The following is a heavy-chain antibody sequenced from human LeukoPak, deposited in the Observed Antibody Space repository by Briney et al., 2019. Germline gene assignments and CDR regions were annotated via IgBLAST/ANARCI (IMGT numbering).Heavy chain of an antibody. Sequence: PSETLSLTCTVSGGSISSGGYYWSWIRQPPGKGLEWIGYIYHSGSTYYNPSLKSRVTISVDRSKNQFSLKLSSVTAADTAVYYCAREGGYDWVYWGQGTLVTVSS. V-gene: IGHV4-30-2*01. CDR3: AREGGYDWVY. D-gene: IGHD5-12*01. CDR2: IYHSGST. J-gene: IGHJ4*02. CDR1: GGSISSGGYY.